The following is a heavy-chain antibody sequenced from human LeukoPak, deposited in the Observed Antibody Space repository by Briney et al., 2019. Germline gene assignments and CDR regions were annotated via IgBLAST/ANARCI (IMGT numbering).Heavy chain of an antibody. Sequence: ASVQVSCKASGYTFTSYAMNWVRQAPGQGLEWMGWFNTNTGNPTYAQGFTGRFVFSLDTSVSTAYLQISSLKAEDTAVYYCARDGLLIVVGATYWFDPWGQGTLVTVSS. CDR1: GYTFTSYA. CDR3: ARDGLLIVVGATYWFDP. D-gene: IGHD1-26*01. V-gene: IGHV7-4-1*02. CDR2: FNTNTGNP. J-gene: IGHJ5*02.